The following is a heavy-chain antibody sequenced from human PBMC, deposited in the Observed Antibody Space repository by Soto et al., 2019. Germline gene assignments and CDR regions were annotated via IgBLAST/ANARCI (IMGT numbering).Heavy chain of an antibody. CDR2: IYYSGST. CDR3: ARSLTTVVTMDV. CDR1: GGSISSVGCY. J-gene: IGHJ6*02. D-gene: IGHD4-17*01. V-gene: IGHV4-30-4*01. Sequence: SVTLSLTCTVSGGSISSVGCYWSWIRQPPGKGLEWIGYIYYSGSTYYNPSLKSRVTISVDTSKNQFSLKRSSVTAADTAVYYCARSLTTVVTMDVWGQGTTVTVSS.